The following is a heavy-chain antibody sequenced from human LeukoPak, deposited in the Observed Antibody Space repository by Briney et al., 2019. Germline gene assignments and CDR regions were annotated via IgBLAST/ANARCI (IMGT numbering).Heavy chain of an antibody. CDR2: ISGSRGST. D-gene: IGHD3-3*01. V-gene: IGHV3-23*01. J-gene: IGHJ5*02. CDR3: AKGPDYDFWSGYWRANWFDP. CDR1: GFTFSSYA. Sequence: HSGGSLRLSRAASGFTFSSYAMSWVRQAPGKGLVWVSAISGSRGSTYYADSVKGRFTISRDNSKNTLYLQMNSLRAEDTAVYYCAKGPDYDFWSGYWRANWFDPWGQGTLVTVSS.